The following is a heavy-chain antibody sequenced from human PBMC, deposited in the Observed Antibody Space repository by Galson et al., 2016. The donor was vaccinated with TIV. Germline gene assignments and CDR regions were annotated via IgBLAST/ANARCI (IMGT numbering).Heavy chain of an antibody. J-gene: IGHJ6*02. CDR3: ARGRSGYNSTYYYYGMDV. CDR2: TYYRSEWNS. V-gene: IGHV6-1*01. D-gene: IGHD5-24*01. Sequence: CAISGDSVSSNSAAWNWIRQSPSRGLEWLGRTYYRSEWNSDYAVSVRGRIVIKADRSKNQFFLQLNSVTPEDTAVYFCARGRSGYNSTYYYYGMDVWGQGTTVSVSS. CDR1: GDSVSSNSAA.